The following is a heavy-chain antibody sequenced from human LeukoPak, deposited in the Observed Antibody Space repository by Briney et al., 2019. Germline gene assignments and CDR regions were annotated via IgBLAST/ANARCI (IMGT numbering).Heavy chain of an antibody. CDR3: ARLRFDFWSGYTHPYFDY. D-gene: IGHD3-3*01. J-gene: IGHJ4*02. CDR1: GGSFSGYS. CDR2: IYYSGTT. V-gene: IGHV4-39*01. Sequence: PSETLSLTCVVYGGSFSGYSWGWIRQPPGKGLEWIGSIYYSGTTYYNPSLKSRVTISVDTSKIQFSLKLSSVAATDTAVYFCARLRFDFWSGYTHPYFDYWGQGTLVTVSS.